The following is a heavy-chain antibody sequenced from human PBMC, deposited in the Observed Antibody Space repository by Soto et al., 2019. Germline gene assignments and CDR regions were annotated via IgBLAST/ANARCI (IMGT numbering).Heavy chain of an antibody. D-gene: IGHD4-17*01. J-gene: IGHJ4*02. CDR2: IYYSGST. CDR1: GGSISSSSYY. Sequence: SETLSLTCTVSGGSISSSSYYWGWIRQPPGKGLEWIGSIYYSGSTYYNPSLKSRVTISVDTSKNQFSLKLSSVTAADTAVYYCASQSYGDYAHFDYWGQGTLVTVSS. CDR3: ASQSYGDYAHFDY. V-gene: IGHV4-39*01.